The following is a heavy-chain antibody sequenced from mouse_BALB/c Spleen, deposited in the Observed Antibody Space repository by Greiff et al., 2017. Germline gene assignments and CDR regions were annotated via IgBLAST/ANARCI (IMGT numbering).Heavy chain of an antibody. D-gene: IGHD1-1*01. J-gene: IGHJ3*01. V-gene: IGHV1S29*02. Sequence: VQLKESGPELVKPGASVKISCKASGYTFTDYNMHWVKQSHGKSLEWIGYIYPYNGGTGYNQKFKSKATLTVDNSSSTAYMELRSLTSEDSAVYYCARPLYYYGSSSRAWFAYWGQGTLVTVSA. CDR1: GYTFTDYN. CDR3: ARPLYYYGSSSRAWFAY. CDR2: IYPYNGGT.